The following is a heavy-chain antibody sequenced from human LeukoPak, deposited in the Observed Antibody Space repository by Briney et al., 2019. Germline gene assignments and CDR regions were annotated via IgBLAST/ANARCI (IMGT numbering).Heavy chain of an antibody. D-gene: IGHD1-26*01. CDR2: INHSGST. Sequence: SETLSLTCAVYGGSFSGYYWSWMRQPPGKGLEWIGEINHSGSTNYNPSLKSRVTMSVDTSKNQFSLKLSSVTAADTAVYYCARGLTDMSIVGASSAQYYFDYWGQGTLVTVSS. CDR3: ARGLTDMSIVGASSAQYYFDY. CDR1: GGSFSGYY. J-gene: IGHJ4*02. V-gene: IGHV4-34*01.